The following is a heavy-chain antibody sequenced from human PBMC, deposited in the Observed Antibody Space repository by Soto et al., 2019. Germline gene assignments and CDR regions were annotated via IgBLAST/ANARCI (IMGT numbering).Heavy chain of an antibody. Sequence: QVQLQESGPGLVKPSQTLSLTCTVSGGSISSGGYYWSWIRQHPGKGLEWIGYIYYSGSTYYNPSLKRRVTIAVDTSKNQFSLKLSSVTAADTAVYYCAREVKDWYFDLWGRGTLVTVSS. J-gene: IGHJ2*01. CDR1: GGSISSGGYY. CDR2: IYYSGST. CDR3: AREVKDWYFDL. V-gene: IGHV4-31*03.